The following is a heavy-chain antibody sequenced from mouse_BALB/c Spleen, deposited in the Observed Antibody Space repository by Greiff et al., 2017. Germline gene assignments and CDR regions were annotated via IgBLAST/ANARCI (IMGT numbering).Heavy chain of an antibody. D-gene: IGHD3-1*01. CDR1: GFAFSSYD. J-gene: IGHJ4*01. Sequence: EVMLVESGAGLVKPGGSLKLSCAASGFAFSSYDMSWVRQTPEQRLEWVAYISSGGGSTYYPDTVKGRFTISRDNAKNTLYLQMSSLKSEDTAMYYCARRALGAMDYGGQGTSVTVSS. CDR2: ISSGGGST. CDR3: ARRALGAMDY. V-gene: IGHV5-12-1*01.